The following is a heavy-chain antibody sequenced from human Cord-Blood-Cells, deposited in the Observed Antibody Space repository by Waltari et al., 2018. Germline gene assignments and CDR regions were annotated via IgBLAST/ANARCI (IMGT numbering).Heavy chain of an antibody. CDR1: GGSFSGYY. CDR3: ARIVPPRIDIVVVPAASYWYFDL. V-gene: IGHV4-34*01. CDR2: INHSGST. Sequence: QLQQWGAGLLKPSETLSLTCAVYGGSFSGYYWRWIRQPPGKGLEWIGEINHSGSTNYNPSLKSRVTISVDTSKNQFSLKLSSVTAADTAVYYCARIVPPRIDIVVVPAASYWYFDLWGRGTLVTVSS. J-gene: IGHJ2*01. D-gene: IGHD2-2*01.